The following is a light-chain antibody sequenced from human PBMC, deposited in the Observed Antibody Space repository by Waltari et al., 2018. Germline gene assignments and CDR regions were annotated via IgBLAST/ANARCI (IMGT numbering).Light chain of an antibody. CDR1: SPNLGEHY. J-gene: IGLJ3*02. CDR2: ENN. V-gene: IGLV1-51*02. CDR3: GTWDNVLTTWV. Sequence: QSVLTQPPSVSAAPGQKVTISCSGGSPNLGEHYLSWYQHLPGTAPKLLIYENNKRPSGIPDRFSGSKSGTSATLGITGLQTGDEADYYCGTWDNVLTTWVFGGGTTLTVL.